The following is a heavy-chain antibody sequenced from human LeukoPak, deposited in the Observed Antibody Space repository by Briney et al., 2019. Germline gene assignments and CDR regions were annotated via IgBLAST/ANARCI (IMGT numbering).Heavy chain of an antibody. D-gene: IGHD3-10*01. CDR2: IYYSGST. J-gene: IGHJ4*02. Sequence: SETLSLTCTVSGGSINSHYWSWIRQPPGKGREWIGYIYYSGSTNYNPSLKSRVTISVDTSKNQFSLKLSSVTAADTAVYYCAGGSGSYYNFEYWGQGTLVTVSS. CDR1: GGSINSHY. CDR3: AGGSGSYYNFEY. V-gene: IGHV4-59*11.